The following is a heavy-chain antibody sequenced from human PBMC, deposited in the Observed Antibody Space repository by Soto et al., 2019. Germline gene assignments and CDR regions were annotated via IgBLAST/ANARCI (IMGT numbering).Heavy chain of an antibody. J-gene: IGHJ4*02. CDR3: ARSIVVVTALDY. D-gene: IGHD2-21*02. Sequence: QVQLVQSGAEEKKPGASVKVSCKASGYTFTSYAMHWVRQAPGQRLEWMGWINAGNGNTKYSQKFQGRVTITRDTAASTGYMELSSLRSEGTAVYYCARSIVVVTALDYWGQGTLVTVSS. CDR1: GYTFTSYA. V-gene: IGHV1-3*05. CDR2: INAGNGNT.